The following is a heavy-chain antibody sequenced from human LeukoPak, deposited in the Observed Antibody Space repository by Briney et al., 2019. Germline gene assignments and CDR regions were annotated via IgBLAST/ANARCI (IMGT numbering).Heavy chain of an antibody. CDR1: GFNFSTYW. CDR2: IKEDGSEI. Sequence: GGSLRLSCAASGFNFSTYWMTWVRQVLGRGLEWVANIKEDGSEIYYVDAVKGRFSISRDNAKTSLYLQMNNLSVADTAVYYCVTDQTGRHPYFFDYWGQGTLVTVSS. CDR3: VTDQTGRHPYFFDY. D-gene: IGHD3-10*01. J-gene: IGHJ4*02. V-gene: IGHV3-7*01.